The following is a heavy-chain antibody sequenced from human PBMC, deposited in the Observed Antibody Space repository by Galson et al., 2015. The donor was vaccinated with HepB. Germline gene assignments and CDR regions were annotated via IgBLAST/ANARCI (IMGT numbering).Heavy chain of an antibody. V-gene: IGHV3-74*01. CDR3: ARVAGGSSGYNYFVPEFDFDY. D-gene: IGHD3-22*01. CDR1: GFTFSSYW. Sequence: SLRLSCAASGFTFSSYWMHWVRQGPGKGLLWVSRINSDGITTSYADSVKGRFTISRDNAKNTLYLQMNSLRAEDTAVYYCARVAGGSSGYNYFVPEFDFDYWGQGTLVTVSS. J-gene: IGHJ4*02. CDR2: INSDGITT.